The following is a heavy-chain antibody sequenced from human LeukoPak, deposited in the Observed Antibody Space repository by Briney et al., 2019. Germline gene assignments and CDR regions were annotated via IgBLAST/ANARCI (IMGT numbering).Heavy chain of an antibody. CDR3: AKAGGITIFGVVSPGDY. CDR2: IYSGGST. V-gene: IGHV3-53*01. D-gene: IGHD3-3*01. CDR1: GFTVSSNY. J-gene: IGHJ4*02. Sequence: GGSLRLSCAASGFTVSSNYMSWVRQAPGKGLEWVSVIYSGGSTYYADSVKGRFTISRDNSKNTLYLQMNSLRAEDTAVYYCAKAGGITIFGVVSPGDYWGQGTLVTVSS.